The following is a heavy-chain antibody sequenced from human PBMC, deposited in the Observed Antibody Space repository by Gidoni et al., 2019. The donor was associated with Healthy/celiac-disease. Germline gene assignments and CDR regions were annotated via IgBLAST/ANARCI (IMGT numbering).Heavy chain of an antibody. CDR1: GGSISSGSYY. D-gene: IGHD6-13*01. Sequence: QVQLQESGPGLVKPSQTLSLTCTVSGGSISSGSYYWSWIRQPAGKGLEWSGRIYTSGSTNYNPSLKSRVTISVDTSKNQFSLKLSSVTAADTAVYYCARGAAGTPYGMDVWGQGTTVTVSS. V-gene: IGHV4-61*02. CDR3: ARGAAGTPYGMDV. CDR2: IYTSGST. J-gene: IGHJ6*02.